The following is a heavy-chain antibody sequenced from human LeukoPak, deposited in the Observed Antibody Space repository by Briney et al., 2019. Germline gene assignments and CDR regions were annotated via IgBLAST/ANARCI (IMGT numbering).Heavy chain of an antibody. CDR1: GFTFSSYW. V-gene: IGHV3-7*01. Sequence: GGSLRLSCAASGFTFSSYWMSWVRQAPGKGLEWVANIKQDGSEKYYVDSVKGRFTISRDNAKNSLYLQMNSLRAEDTAVYYCARDEAAAGTGGFDYWGQGTLVTVSS. CDR2: IKQDGSEK. D-gene: IGHD6-13*01. J-gene: IGHJ4*02. CDR3: ARDEAAAGTGGFDY.